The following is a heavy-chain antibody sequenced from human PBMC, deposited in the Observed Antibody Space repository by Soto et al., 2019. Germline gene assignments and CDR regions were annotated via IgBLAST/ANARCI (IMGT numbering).Heavy chain of an antibody. J-gene: IGHJ6*02. CDR2: INSDGSST. CDR1: GFTFSSYW. Sequence: PWGSRRLSFAASGFTFSSYWMHWVRQAPRKGLVWVSRINSDGSSTTYAYSVKGRFTISRDNAKDTLYLQMNSLRAEDTAVYYCSRYDGDSSGWNHYNGIDVWGQGSTVAVSS. V-gene: IGHV3-74*01. D-gene: IGHD6-19*01. CDR3: SRYDGDSSGWNHYNGIDV.